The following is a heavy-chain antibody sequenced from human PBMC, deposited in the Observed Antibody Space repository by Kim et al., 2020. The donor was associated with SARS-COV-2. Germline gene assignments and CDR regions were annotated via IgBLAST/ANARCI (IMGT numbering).Heavy chain of an antibody. D-gene: IGHD3-16*01. Sequence: GGSLRLSCEASGFTFSSYAMSWVRQAPGKGLEWVSASGAAGVHTNYAESVKGRFTISRDNSKNTLFLQVNSLRAEDTAVYYCAKRGDSRFFDMWGQGTM. V-gene: IGHV3-23*01. CDR1: GFTFSSYA. J-gene: IGHJ3*02. CDR3: AKRGDSRFFDM. CDR2: SGAAGVHT.